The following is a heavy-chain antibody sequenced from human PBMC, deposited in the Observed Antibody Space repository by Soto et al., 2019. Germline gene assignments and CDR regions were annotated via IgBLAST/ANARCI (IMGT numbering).Heavy chain of an antibody. CDR2: IIPIFGTA. D-gene: IGHD3-9*01. V-gene: IGHV1-69*01. CDR3: ARGSSDADYDILTGYRYYYYYGMDV. CDR1: GGTFSSYA. J-gene: IGHJ6*02. Sequence: QVQLVQSGAEVKKPGSSVKVSCKASGGTFSSYAISWVRQAPGQGLEWMGGIIPIFGTANYAQKFQGRVTITADESTSTAYMELSSLISEDTAVYYCARGSSDADYDILTGYRYYYYYGMDVWGQGTTVTVSS.